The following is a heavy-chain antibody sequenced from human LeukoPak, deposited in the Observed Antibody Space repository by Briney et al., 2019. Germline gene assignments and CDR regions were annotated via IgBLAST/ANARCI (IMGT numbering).Heavy chain of an antibody. CDR3: ERDRGESSSWYFGY. D-gene: IGHD6-13*01. CDR1: GGSFSSYY. J-gene: IGHJ4*02. CDR2: IYYSGST. V-gene: IGHV4-59*01. Sequence: PSETLSLTCTVSGGSFSSYYWSWIRQPPGKGLEWIGYIYYSGSTNYNPSLKSRVTISVDTSKDQFSLKLSSVTGADTAVYYCERDRGESSSWYFGYWGQGTLVTVSS.